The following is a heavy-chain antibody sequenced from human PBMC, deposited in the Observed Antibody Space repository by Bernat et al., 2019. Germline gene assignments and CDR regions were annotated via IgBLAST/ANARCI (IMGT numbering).Heavy chain of an antibody. CDR1: GGSITDGGFY. J-gene: IGHJ5*01. CDR2: SYYTGTT. V-gene: IGHV4-31*03. Sequence: QVQLQESGPGLLKPSQTLSLTCTVSGGSITDGGFYWSWIRQHPEKGLESLGHSYYTGTTFYNPSLKSRVSISVDTSKNQFSLRLTSVTAADTAVYYCARGYGMAATDILSAWFDSWGQGILVIVSS. CDR3: ARGYGMAATDILSAWFDS. D-gene: IGHD6-13*01.